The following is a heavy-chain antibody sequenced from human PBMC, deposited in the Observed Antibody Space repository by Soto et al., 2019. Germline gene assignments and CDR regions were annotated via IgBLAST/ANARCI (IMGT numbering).Heavy chain of an antibody. J-gene: IGHJ4*02. Sequence: EVQLVESGGGLVKPGGSLRLSCAASGFTFSSYSMNWVRQAPGKGLEWVSSITSSSSYIYYADSVKGRFTISRDNANNSLYLQMNSLRAEDTAVYYCAREPNYYDSSGYYDYWGQGTLVTVSS. CDR3: AREPNYYDSSGYYDY. CDR2: ITSSSSYI. D-gene: IGHD3-22*01. V-gene: IGHV3-21*01. CDR1: GFTFSSYS.